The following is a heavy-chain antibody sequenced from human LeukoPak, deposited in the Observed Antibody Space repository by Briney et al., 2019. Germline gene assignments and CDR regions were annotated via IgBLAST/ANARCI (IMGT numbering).Heavy chain of an antibody. J-gene: IGHJ4*02. Sequence: GGSLRLSCAASGFTFSSYAMNWVRQAPGKGLEWIAHIRAYSTATYYADSVKGRFTVSRDDANNALYLQMNSLKDEDTALYFCASPLGPPPGYWGQGTLVTVSS. CDR3: ASPLGPPPGY. CDR1: GFTFSSYA. V-gene: IGHV3-48*02. CDR2: IRAYSTAT.